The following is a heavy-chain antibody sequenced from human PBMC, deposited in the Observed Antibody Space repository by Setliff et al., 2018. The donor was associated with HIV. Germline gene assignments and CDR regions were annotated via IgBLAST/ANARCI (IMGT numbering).Heavy chain of an antibody. CDR2: IYPTGST. V-gene: IGHV4-4*07. CDR3: AREVDNPRDAFDI. J-gene: IGHJ3*02. Sequence: SETLSLPCTVSGSSITTYYWSWIRQPAGKGLEWIGHIYPTGSTDYNPSLKSRVTMSIDTSKNQFSLKLSSMTAADTALYYCAREVDNPRDAFDIWAQGTMVTVSS. CDR1: GSSITTYY.